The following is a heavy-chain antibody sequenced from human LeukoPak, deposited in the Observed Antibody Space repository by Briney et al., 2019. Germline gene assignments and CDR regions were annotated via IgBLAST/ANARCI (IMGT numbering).Heavy chain of an antibody. CDR1: GFTFSSYS. Sequence: GGSLRLSCAASGFTFSSYSMNWVRQAPGKGLEWVSSISSSSSYIYYADSVKGRFTISRDNAKNSLYLQMNSLRAEDTAVYYCARGGTTVTTPFDYWGQGTLVTVSS. V-gene: IGHV3-21*01. CDR3: ARGGTTVTTPFDY. CDR2: ISSSSSYI. D-gene: IGHD4-17*01. J-gene: IGHJ4*02.